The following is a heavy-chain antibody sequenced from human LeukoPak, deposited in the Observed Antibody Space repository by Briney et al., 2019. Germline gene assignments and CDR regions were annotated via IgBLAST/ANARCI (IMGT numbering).Heavy chain of an antibody. CDR1: GGSISSSSYY. J-gene: IGHJ4*02. V-gene: IGHV4-39*01. D-gene: IGHD2-2*01. CDR2: IYYSGST. CDR3: ARGYCSSTSCYVGFVCFDY. Sequence: SETLSLTCTVSGGSISSSSYYWGWIRQPPGKGLEWIGSIYYSGSTYYNPSLKSRVTISVDTSKNQFSLKLSSVTAADTAVYYCARGYCSSTSCYVGFVCFDYWGQGTLVTVSS.